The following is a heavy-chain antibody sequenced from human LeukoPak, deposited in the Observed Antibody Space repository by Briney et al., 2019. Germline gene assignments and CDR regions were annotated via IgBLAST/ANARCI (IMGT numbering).Heavy chain of an antibody. CDR1: GFTFGDYA. Sequence: GGSLRLSCTASGFTFGDYAMSWFRQAPGKGLEWVGFIRCKAYGGTTEYAASVKGRFTISRDDSKSIAYLQMNSLKTEDTAVYYCTRVAWGVLAEQWLVAEGFDYWSQGTLVTVSS. CDR3: TRVAWGVLAEQWLVAEGFDY. V-gene: IGHV3-49*03. D-gene: IGHD6-19*01. CDR2: IRCKAYGGTT. J-gene: IGHJ4*02.